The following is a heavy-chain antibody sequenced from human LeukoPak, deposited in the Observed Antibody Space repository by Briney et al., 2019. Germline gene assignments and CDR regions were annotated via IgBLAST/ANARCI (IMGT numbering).Heavy chain of an antibody. J-gene: IGHJ6*03. CDR1: GFTFSDYY. CDR2: ISSSGSTI. D-gene: IGHD2-2*01. V-gene: IGHV3-11*01. Sequence: GGSLRLSCAASGFTFSDYYMSWIRQAPGKGLEWVSYISSSGSTIYYADSVKGRFTISRDNAKNSLYLQMNSLRAEDTAVYYCARYSSTSYAITYYMDVWGKGTTVTVSS. CDR3: ARYSSTSYAITYYMDV.